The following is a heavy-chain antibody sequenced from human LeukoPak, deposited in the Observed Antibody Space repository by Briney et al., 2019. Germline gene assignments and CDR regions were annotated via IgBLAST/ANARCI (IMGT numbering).Heavy chain of an antibody. CDR2: FDSRDGET. CDR3: TIPGPTGSSDY. D-gene: IGHD1-1*01. V-gene: IGHV1-24*01. Sequence: ASVNVSCKFSVYTLSELSMHWVRQSPEEGLEWMGSFDSRDGETVYSQKFQGRVTMTEDTSTDTGYMELRSLRSDDTAIYYCTIPGPTGSSDYWGQGTVVSVSS. J-gene: IGHJ4*02. CDR1: VYTLSELS.